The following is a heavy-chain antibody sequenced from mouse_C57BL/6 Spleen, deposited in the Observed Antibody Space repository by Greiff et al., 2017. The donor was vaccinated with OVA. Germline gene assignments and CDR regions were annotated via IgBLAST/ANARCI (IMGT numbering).Heavy chain of an antibody. J-gene: IGHJ2*01. Sequence: EVMLVESGGGLVKPGGSLKLSCAASGFTFSSYAMSWVRQTPEKRLAWVATISDGGSYTYYPDNVKGRFTISRDNAKNNLYLQMSHLKSEDTAMYYCARRSVYDGYYVYFDYWGQGTTLTVSS. V-gene: IGHV5-4*03. CDR3: ARRSVYDGYYVYFDY. D-gene: IGHD2-3*01. CDR1: GFTFSSYA. CDR2: ISDGGSYT.